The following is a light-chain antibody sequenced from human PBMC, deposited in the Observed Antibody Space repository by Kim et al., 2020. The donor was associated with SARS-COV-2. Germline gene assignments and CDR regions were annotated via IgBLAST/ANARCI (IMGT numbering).Light chain of an antibody. Sequence: SPGERATLSCRASQRVSSSYLAWYQQNPGQAPRLLIYDASSRATGIPDRFSGSGSGTDFTLTISRLEPEDFAVYYCQQYGSSPRTFGQGTKVDIK. V-gene: IGKV3-20*01. CDR3: QQYGSSPRT. CDR1: QRVSSSY. J-gene: IGKJ1*01. CDR2: DAS.